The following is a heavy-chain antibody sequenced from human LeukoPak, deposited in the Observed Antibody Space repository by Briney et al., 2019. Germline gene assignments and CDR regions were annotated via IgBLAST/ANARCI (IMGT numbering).Heavy chain of an antibody. CDR2: INHSGST. CDR3: ARHVEDTAMVEYYFDY. D-gene: IGHD5-18*01. Sequence: SETLSLTCAVYGGSFSGYYWSWIRQPPGKGLEWIGEINHSGSTNYNPSLKSRVTISVDTSKNQFSLKLSSVTAADTAVYYCARHVEDTAMVEYYFDYWGQGTLVTISS. J-gene: IGHJ4*02. CDR1: GGSFSGYY. V-gene: IGHV4-34*01.